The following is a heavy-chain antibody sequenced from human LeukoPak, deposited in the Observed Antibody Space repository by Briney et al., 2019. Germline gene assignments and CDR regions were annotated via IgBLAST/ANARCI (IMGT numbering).Heavy chain of an antibody. Sequence: PSETLSPTCTVSGASIRSHLYYWSWIRQPPGKGLEWIGYIYYSGSTDYNPSLKSRVSISVDTSKNQFSLNLSSVTAADTAVYYCARDVAYDSSGYLFNSWGQGTLVTVSS. CDR3: ARDVAYDSSGYLFNS. D-gene: IGHD3-22*01. CDR1: GASIRSHLYY. CDR2: IYYSGST. V-gene: IGHV4-30-4*01. J-gene: IGHJ4*02.